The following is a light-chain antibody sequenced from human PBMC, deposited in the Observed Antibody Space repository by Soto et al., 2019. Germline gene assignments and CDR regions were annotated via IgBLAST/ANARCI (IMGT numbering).Light chain of an antibody. J-gene: IGLJ3*02. Sequence: QSVLTQPPSASGTPGQRVTISCSGSNSNVGSNTVHWYQHLPGTAPKLLIHSNDQRPSGVPDRFSGSKSGTSASLAISGLQSEDEADYYCAVWDDRLNGPVFGGGTKLTFL. CDR1: NSNVGSNT. V-gene: IGLV1-44*01. CDR3: AVWDDRLNGPV. CDR2: SND.